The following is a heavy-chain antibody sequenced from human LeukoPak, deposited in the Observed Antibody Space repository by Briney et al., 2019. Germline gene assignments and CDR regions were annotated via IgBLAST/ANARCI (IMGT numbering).Heavy chain of an antibody. CDR2: ISPSGTDT. CDR1: GFTFINYV. J-gene: IGHJ4*02. CDR3: AKRGGYETMAAFDY. Sequence: GGSLRLSCAASGFTFINYVMNWVRQAPGKGLEWVSAISPSGTDTYYADSVKGRLTISRDNSKNTLYLQMSSLRAEDSAVYYCAKRGGYETMAAFDYWGQGTLVTVSS. V-gene: IGHV3-23*01. D-gene: IGHD3-10*01.